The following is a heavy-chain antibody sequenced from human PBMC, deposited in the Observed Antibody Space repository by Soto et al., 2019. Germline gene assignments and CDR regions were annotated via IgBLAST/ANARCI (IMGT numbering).Heavy chain of an antibody. CDR1: EVNIGSLW. J-gene: IGHJ6*02. CDR3: ARDRYCSSTSCYTYYYYGMDV. D-gene: IGHD2-2*02. Sequence: GVPLRLCNTASEVNIGSLWVRWVRQAPGKGLEWVANIKQDGSEKYYVDSVKGRFTISRDNAKNSLYLQMNSLRAEDTAVYYCARDRYCSSTSCYTYYYYGMDVWGQGTTGTVSS. CDR2: IKQDGSEK. V-gene: IGHV3-7*03.